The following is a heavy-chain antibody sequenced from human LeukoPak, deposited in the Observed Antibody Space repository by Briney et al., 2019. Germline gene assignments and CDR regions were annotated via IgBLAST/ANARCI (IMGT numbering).Heavy chain of an antibody. CDR3: ARVWYDAYYLDY. J-gene: IGHJ4*02. V-gene: IGHV3-7*01. CDR1: EFTFGSYW. D-gene: IGHD1-14*01. Sequence: GGSLRLSCAASEFTFGSYWMSWVRQAPGKGLEWVATTNQDGSAKYYVDSVKGRFTISRDNAKNSLYLQMNYLTAEDTAVYYCARVWYDAYYLDYWGQGTLVIVSS. CDR2: TNQDGSAK.